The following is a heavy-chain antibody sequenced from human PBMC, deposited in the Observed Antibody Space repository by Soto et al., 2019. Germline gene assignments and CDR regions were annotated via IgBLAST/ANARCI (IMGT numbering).Heavy chain of an antibody. V-gene: IGHV3-23*01. CDR1: GFTFSSYA. Sequence: GRSLRLSCAAPGFTFSSYAMSWVRQAPGKGLEWVSAISGSGGSTYYADSVKGRFTISRDNSKNTLYLQMNSLRAEDTAVYYCAKNNDYIWGSYRYYHSYMDVWGKGTTVTVSS. D-gene: IGHD3-16*02. CDR3: AKNNDYIWGSYRYYHSYMDV. J-gene: IGHJ6*03. CDR2: ISGSGGST.